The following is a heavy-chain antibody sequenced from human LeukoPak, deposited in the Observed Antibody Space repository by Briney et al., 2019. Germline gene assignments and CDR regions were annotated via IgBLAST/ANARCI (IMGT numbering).Heavy chain of an antibody. J-gene: IGHJ4*02. CDR2: INPNSGGT. CDR3: ARARVGASYFDY. D-gene: IGHD1-26*01. CDR1: GYTFTGYY. V-gene: IGHV1-2*03. Sequence: LGASVKVSCKASGYTFTGYYMHWVRQAPGQGLEWMGWINPNSGGTNYAQKFQGRVTMTRDTSISTAYMELSRLRSDDTAVYYCARARVGASYFDYWGQGTLVTVSS.